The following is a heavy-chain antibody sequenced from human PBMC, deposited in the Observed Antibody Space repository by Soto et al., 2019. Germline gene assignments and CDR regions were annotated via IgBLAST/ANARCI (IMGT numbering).Heavy chain of an antibody. J-gene: IGHJ4*02. CDR2: INHSGST. D-gene: IGHD2-8*02. Sequence: QVQLQQWGAGLLKPSETLSLTCAVYGGSFSGYYWSWIRQPPGTGLEWIGEINHSGSTNDNPSLKSRVTISVDTSKNHSSLKLTSVTAADTAVYYCARDKITGLCDYWSQGTLVTVSS. CDR3: ARDKITGLCDY. V-gene: IGHV4-34*01. CDR1: GGSFSGYY.